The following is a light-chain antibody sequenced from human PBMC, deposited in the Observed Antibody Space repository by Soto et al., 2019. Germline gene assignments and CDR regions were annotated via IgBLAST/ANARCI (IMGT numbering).Light chain of an antibody. CDR2: GAS. CDR3: QQYGRSPLT. V-gene: IGKV3-20*01. CDR1: QSVTSSY. Sequence: EIVLTQSPGTLSLSPGERATLSCRASQSVTSSYLAWYQQKPGQAPRLLIYGASSRATGITDRFSGSGSGTDFTIPISRLEPEDFAVYYCQQYGRSPLTFGGGTKVEIK. J-gene: IGKJ4*01.